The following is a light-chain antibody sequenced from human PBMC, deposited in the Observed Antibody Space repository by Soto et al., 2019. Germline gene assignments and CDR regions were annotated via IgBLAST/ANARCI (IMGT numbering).Light chain of an antibody. CDR1: QSIRSW. J-gene: IGKJ1*01. V-gene: IGKV1-5*01. CDR3: QQYITYRT. Sequence: DIQMTQSPSTLSASVGDRATITCRASQSIRSWLAWYQQKPGKAPKLLIYDASSLERGVPSRFSGSGSGTEFTLTISSLQPDDFATYYCQQYITYRTFGQGTKVDIK. CDR2: DAS.